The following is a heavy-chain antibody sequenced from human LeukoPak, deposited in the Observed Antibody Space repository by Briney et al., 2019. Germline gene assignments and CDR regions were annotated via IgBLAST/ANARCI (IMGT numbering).Heavy chain of an antibody. D-gene: IGHD3-10*01. V-gene: IGHV4-59*12. J-gene: IGHJ1*01. CDR3: ARALGGSGSYYPAEYFQH. CDR1: GGAISTYY. Sequence: PSETLSLTRTVSGGAISTYYWSWIRQTPGMGLEWIGYIYYTGSTNYNPSLKSRVTISVDASKNQFSLKLSSVTAADTAVYYCARALGGSGSYYPAEYFQHWGQGTLVTVSS. CDR2: IYYTGST.